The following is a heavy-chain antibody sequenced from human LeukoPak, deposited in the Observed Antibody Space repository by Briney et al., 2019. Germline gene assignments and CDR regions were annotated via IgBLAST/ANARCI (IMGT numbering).Heavy chain of an antibody. V-gene: IGHV4-39*07. Sequence: SETLSLTCTVSGGSISSSSHYWGWIRQPPGKGLEWIGSISNSGSTYYNPSLKSRVTISVDTSNNQFSLKLSSVTAADTAVYYCATTTIRLGYWGQGTLVTVSS. CDR1: GGSISSSSHY. J-gene: IGHJ4*02. CDR3: ATTTIRLGY. D-gene: IGHD1-26*01. CDR2: ISNSGST.